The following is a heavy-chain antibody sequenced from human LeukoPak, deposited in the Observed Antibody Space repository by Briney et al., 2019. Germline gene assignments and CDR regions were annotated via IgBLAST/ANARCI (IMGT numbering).Heavy chain of an antibody. CDR3: ARKRGYYYDSSGYYFGWFDP. J-gene: IGHJ5*02. V-gene: IGHV4-4*07. Sequence: PSETLSLTCTVSGGSISSYYWSWIRQPAGKGLEWIGRIYTSGSTNYNPSLKSRVTMSVDTSKNQFSLKLSSVTAADTAVYYCARKRGYYYDSSGYYFGWFDPWGQGTLVTVSS. D-gene: IGHD3-22*01. CDR2: IYTSGST. CDR1: GGSISSYY.